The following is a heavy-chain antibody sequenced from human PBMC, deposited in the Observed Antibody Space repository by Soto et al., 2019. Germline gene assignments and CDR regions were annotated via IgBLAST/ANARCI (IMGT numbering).Heavy chain of an antibody. CDR2: IWYDGSKE. D-gene: IGHD2-15*01. CDR1: GFSFRTYG. J-gene: IGHJ4*02. Sequence: QVQLVESGGGVVQPGRSLRLSCAASGFSFRTYGMHWVRQAPGKGLEWVAVIWYDGSKEYYADSVKGRFTISRDNSKNTLYLQMNILTAVDTAVYYCAREQGGSYCSGGTCYPKGLGYWGQGTLVTVSS. CDR3: AREQGGSYCSGGTCYPKGLGY. V-gene: IGHV3-33*01.